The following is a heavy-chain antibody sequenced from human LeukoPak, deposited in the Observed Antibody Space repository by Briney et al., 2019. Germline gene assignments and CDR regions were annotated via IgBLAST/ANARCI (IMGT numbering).Heavy chain of an antibody. CDR1: GGSLTNYY. J-gene: IGHJ5*02. D-gene: IGHD5/OR15-5a*01. Sequence: SETLSLTCTVSGGSLTNYYWTWLRQPPGKGLEWIGNIFHTGSTYYNPSLKRRVTISVDTSKNQFSLKLSSVTAADTAVYYCATSTYRNWFDPWGQGTLVTVSS. CDR2: IFHTGST. V-gene: IGHV4-59*04. CDR3: ATSTYRNWFDP.